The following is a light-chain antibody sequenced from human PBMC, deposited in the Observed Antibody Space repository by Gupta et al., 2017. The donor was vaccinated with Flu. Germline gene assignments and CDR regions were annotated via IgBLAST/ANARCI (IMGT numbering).Light chain of an antibody. Sequence: RVTVTCSGSRSNMGTKPVNCYPTLPGTPPNRLIYRDNRRPSGVPDRLSGSKSGTSASLTVTGLQSEDEAYYYCAAQADSIKKFVFGGGTRITVL. CDR2: RDN. J-gene: IGLJ3*02. CDR1: RSNMGTKP. CDR3: AAQADSIKKFV. V-gene: IGLV1-44*01.